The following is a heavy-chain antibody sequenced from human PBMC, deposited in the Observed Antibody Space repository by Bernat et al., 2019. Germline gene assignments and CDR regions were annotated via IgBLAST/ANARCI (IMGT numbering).Heavy chain of an antibody. J-gene: IGHJ4*02. CDR1: GFTFSSYS. D-gene: IGHD1-26*01. CDR2: ISSSSYI. Sequence: EVQLVESGGGLVKPGGSLRLSCAASGFTFSSYSMNWVRQAPGKGLEWVSSISSSSYIYYADSVKGRFTISRDNAKNSLYLQMNSLRAEDTAVYYCASLGALGYEPYRHRHFDYWGQGTLVTVSS. V-gene: IGHV3-21*01. CDR3: ASLGALGYEPYRHRHFDY.